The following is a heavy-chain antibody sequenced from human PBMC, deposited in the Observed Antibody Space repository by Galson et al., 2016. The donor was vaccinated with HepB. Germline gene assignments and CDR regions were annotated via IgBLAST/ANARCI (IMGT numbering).Heavy chain of an antibody. CDR3: ARGGQVTMVQGVVISFGMDV. V-gene: IGHV4-30-2*01. Sequence: TLSLTCIVSGGSIRSGGYSWSWIRRPPGKGLEWIGNIYHSERTYYNPSLNSRVTFSVDRSRNQFSLKLRSVTAADTAVYYCARGGQVTMVQGVVISFGMDVWGQGTTVTVS. CDR1: GGSIRSGGYS. CDR2: IYHSERT. D-gene: IGHD3-10*01. J-gene: IGHJ6*02.